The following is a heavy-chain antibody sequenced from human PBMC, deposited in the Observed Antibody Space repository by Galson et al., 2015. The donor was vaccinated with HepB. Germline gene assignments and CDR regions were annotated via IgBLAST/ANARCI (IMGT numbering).Heavy chain of an antibody. CDR3: ARELTTVDY. CDR1: GDSISSSRYY. D-gene: IGHD4-11*01. CDR2: IYRSGST. Sequence: TLSLTCTVSGDSISSSRYYWSWIRQPAGKGLEWIGRIYRSGSTINYNPSLKSRVILSVDTSKNKFSLNVNSVTAADTAIYYCARELTTVDYWGQETLVTVSS. V-gene: IGHV4-61*02. J-gene: IGHJ4*02.